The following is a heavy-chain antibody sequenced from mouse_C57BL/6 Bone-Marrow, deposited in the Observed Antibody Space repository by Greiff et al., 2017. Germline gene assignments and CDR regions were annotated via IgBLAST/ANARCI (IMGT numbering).Heavy chain of an antibody. V-gene: IGHV2-6*01. D-gene: IGHD2-5*01. CDR1: GFSLTSYG. J-gene: IGHJ4*01. Sequence: QVQLQQSGPGLVAPSQSLSITCTVSGFSLTSYGVDWVRQSPGKGLEWLGVIWGVGSTNYTSALKSRLSISKDNSKSQVFLKMNSLQTDYTAMYYCASHSNYVPMDYWGQGTSVTVSS. CDR2: IWGVGST. CDR3: ASHSNYVPMDY.